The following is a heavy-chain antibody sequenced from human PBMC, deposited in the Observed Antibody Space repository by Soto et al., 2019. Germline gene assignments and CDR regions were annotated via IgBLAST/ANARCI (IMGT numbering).Heavy chain of an antibody. J-gene: IGHJ3*02. CDR2: IYYSGST. Sequence: SETLSLTCDVYGGSISSYYWSWIRQPPGKGLEWIGYIYYSGSTNYNPSLKSRVTISVDTSKNQFSLKLSSVTAADTAMYYCAGYYYDSSAEDAFDIWGQGTMVTVSS. CDR1: GGSISSYY. CDR3: AGYYYDSSAEDAFDI. V-gene: IGHV4-59*08. D-gene: IGHD3-22*01.